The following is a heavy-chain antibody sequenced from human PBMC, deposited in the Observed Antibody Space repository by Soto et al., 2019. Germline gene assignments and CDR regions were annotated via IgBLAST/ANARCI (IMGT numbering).Heavy chain of an antibody. CDR2: ISGSGGST. V-gene: IGHV3-23*01. CDR1: GFTFSSYA. CDR3: AKAATYMIVNNWFDP. J-gene: IGHJ5*02. D-gene: IGHD3-22*01. Sequence: PGGSLRLSCAASGFTFSSYAMSWVRQAPGKGLEWVPAISGSGGSTYYADSVKGRFTISRDNSKNTLYLQMNSLRAEDTAVYYCAKAATYMIVNNWFDPWGQGTLVTVSS.